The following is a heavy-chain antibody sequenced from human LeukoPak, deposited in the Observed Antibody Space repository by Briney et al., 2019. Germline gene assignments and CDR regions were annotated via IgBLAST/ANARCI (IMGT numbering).Heavy chain of an antibody. Sequence: PSETLSLTCTVSGGSISSHFWSWIRQPPGKGLEWIGYIYYSGSTNYNPSLKSRVTISVDTSKNQFSLKLSSVTAADTAVYYCAGHLRGSYSPYYFDYGGRGTLVTVSS. CDR3: AGHLRGSYSPYYFDY. D-gene: IGHD1-26*01. J-gene: IGHJ4*02. CDR1: GGSISSHF. V-gene: IGHV4-59*08. CDR2: IYYSGST.